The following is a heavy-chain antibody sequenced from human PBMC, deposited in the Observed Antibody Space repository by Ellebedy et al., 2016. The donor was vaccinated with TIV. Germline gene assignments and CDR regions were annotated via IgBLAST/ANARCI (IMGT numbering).Heavy chain of an antibody. J-gene: IGHJ4*02. D-gene: IGHD2-2*01. Sequence: GGSLRLSCAASGFTFSSYGMHWVRQAPGKGLEWVAVLSFDGSNKYYADAVKGRFTISRDNSKNTLYLQMNSLRAEDTAVYYCANYKLWGGESYFDYWGQGTLVTVSS. CDR1: GFTFSSYG. V-gene: IGHV3-30*18. CDR2: LSFDGSNK. CDR3: ANYKLWGGESYFDY.